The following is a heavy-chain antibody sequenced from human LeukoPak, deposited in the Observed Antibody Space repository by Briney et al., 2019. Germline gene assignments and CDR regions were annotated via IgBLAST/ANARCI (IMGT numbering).Heavy chain of an antibody. V-gene: IGHV3-30*02. CDR2: IRYDGSNK. CDR1: GFTFSSYG. Sequence: GGSLRLSCAASGFTFSSYGMHWVRQAPGKGLEWVAFIRYDGSNKYYADSVKGRFTISRDNSKNTLYLQMNSLRAEDTAVYYCAKEEDNSGSYYPPALGYWGQGTLVTVSS. D-gene: IGHD1-26*01. CDR3: AKEEDNSGSYYPPALGY. J-gene: IGHJ4*02.